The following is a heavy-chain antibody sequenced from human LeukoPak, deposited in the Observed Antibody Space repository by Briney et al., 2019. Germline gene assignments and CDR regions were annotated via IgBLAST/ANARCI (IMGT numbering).Heavy chain of an antibody. V-gene: IGHV3-48*04. D-gene: IGHD6-6*01. J-gene: IGHJ3*02. CDR1: GFSFSTYT. CDR2: ISSSGNTI. CDR3: ARGPSIAARYDAFDI. Sequence: GGSLRLSCAASGFSFSTYTMTWVRQAPGKGLEWVSYISSSGNTISYADSVKGRFTISRDNAKNSLYLQVISLRAEDTAVYYCARGPSIAARYDAFDIWGQGTMVTVSS.